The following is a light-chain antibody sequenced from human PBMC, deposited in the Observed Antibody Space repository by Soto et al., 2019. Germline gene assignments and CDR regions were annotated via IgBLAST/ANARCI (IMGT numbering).Light chain of an antibody. Sequence: DIQLTQSPSSLSASVGDKVTITCRASQSIRSYLNWVQQKPGKAPKLLIYDASSLQTGVPSRFSGSGSGTDFSLTISSLQSEDFAIYYCLQYNNWPPPFYTFGQGTKLEI. V-gene: IGKV1-39*01. CDR1: QSIRSY. J-gene: IGKJ2*01. CDR3: LQYNNWPPPFYT. CDR2: DAS.